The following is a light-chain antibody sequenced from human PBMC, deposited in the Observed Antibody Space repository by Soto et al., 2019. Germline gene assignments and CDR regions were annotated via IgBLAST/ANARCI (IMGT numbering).Light chain of an antibody. CDR2: EVS. Sequence: QSVLTQPASVSGSPGQSITISCAGTSSDVGGYNYVSWYQHHPGKAPKLMICEVSNRPSGVSNRFSGSKSGNTASLTISGLQAEDEADYYCTSYTSSGTYVFGTGTKVTVL. CDR1: SSDVGGYNY. V-gene: IGLV2-14*01. J-gene: IGLJ1*01. CDR3: TSYTSSGTYV.